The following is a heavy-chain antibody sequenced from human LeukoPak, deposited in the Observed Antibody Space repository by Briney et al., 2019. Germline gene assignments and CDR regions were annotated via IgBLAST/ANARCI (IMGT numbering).Heavy chain of an antibody. CDR1: GFTFSSYE. J-gene: IGHJ4*02. CDR3: AKFAQRYCSGGSCHPFDY. Sequence: PGGSLRLSCAASGFTFSSYEMNWVRQAPGKGLEWVSYISGSGGTTYYADSVKGRFTISRDNSKNTLHLQMNSLRAEDTAAYYCAKFAQRYCSGGSCHPFDYWGQGTLVTVSS. D-gene: IGHD2-15*01. V-gene: IGHV3-23*01. CDR2: ISGSGGTT.